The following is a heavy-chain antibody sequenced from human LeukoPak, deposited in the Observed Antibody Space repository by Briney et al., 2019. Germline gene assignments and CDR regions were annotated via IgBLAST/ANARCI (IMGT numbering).Heavy chain of an antibody. J-gene: IGHJ3*02. V-gene: IGHV4-59*01. CDR3: ARETYYYDSSGYSPDAFDI. Sequence: SETLSLTCTVSGGSISSYYWSWIRQPPGKGLEWIGYIYYSGSTNYNPSLKSRVTISVDTSKNQFSLKLSSVTAADTAVYYCARETYYYDSSGYSPDAFDIWGQGTMVTVSS. CDR2: IYYSGST. CDR1: GGSISSYY. D-gene: IGHD3-22*01.